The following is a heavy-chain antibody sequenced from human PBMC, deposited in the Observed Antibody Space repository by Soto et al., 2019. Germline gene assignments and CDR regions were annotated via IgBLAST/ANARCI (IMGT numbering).Heavy chain of an antibody. CDR1: GYSFTSYW. CDR3: ARISSSTYYYDSSGYYMDY. V-gene: IGHV5-10-1*01. D-gene: IGHD3-22*01. CDR2: IDPSDSYT. J-gene: IGHJ4*02. Sequence: GESLKISCKGSGYSFTSYWISWVRQMPGKGLEWMGRIDPSDSYTNYSPSFQGHVTISADKSISTAYLQWSSLKASDTAMYYCARISSSTYYYDSSGYYMDYWGQGTLVTVSS.